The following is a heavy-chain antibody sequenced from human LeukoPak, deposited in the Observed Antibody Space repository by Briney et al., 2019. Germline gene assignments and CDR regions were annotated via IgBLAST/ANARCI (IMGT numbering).Heavy chain of an antibody. CDR2: ISADGRSA. J-gene: IGHJ4*02. Sequence: TGGSLRPSCVAPGLNFAESAMQWVRQAPGKGLEWVSLISADGRSAFSADSVKGRFSISRDNSKNSLYLQMDSLRSEDTAMYYCAKESGKFDYWGQGTLVVVSS. CDR3: AKESGKFDY. V-gene: IGHV3-43*02. CDR1: GLNFAESA.